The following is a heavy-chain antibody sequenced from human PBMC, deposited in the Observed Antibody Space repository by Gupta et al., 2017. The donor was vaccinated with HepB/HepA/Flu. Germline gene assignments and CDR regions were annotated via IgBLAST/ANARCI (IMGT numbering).Heavy chain of an antibody. CDR1: GFNFSDFR. Sequence: EVQLVESGGGLVKPGGSLRLSCVRSGFNFSDFRVNWVRKAPGKGLEWKGYIDSGGSLISDGDSVKGGFTISRDNAKNALSLHMTNLRGDDTAVYFCARDPGDYYFHTLDAWGQGTTVTVSS. CDR2: IDSGGSLI. D-gene: IGHD2-21*02. V-gene: IGHV3-21*05. J-gene: IGHJ6*02. CDR3: ARDPGDYYFHTLDA.